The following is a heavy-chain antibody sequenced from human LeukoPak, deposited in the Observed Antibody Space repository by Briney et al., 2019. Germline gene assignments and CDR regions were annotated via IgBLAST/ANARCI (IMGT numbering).Heavy chain of an antibody. CDR1: GFNFSAYW. D-gene: IGHD3-10*01. J-gene: IGHJ3*02. CDR2: IKDDGSDK. CDR3: ARDFYYYGSGKYFSVDVLDI. Sequence: PGGSLRLACSASGFNFSAYWMTWVRQAPGEGLEWVANIKDDGSDKYYMESVKGRFTISRDNAKNSLHLQLNSLRAEDTAVYYCARDFYYYGSGKYFSVDVLDIWGQGTMVTVSS. V-gene: IGHV3-7*01.